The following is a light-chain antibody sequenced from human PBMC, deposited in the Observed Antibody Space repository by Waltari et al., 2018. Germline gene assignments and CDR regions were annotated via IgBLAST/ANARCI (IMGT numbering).Light chain of an antibody. V-gene: IGKV3-15*01. CDR3: QQYNNWYT. Sequence: DIVMTHPPATLTVSPGERATLSCRASQSVSSNLAWYQQKPGQAHRLLIYGASTRATGIPARFSGSGSGTEVTLTISSLQSEDFAVYYCQQYNNWYTFGQGTKLEIK. CDR1: QSVSSN. J-gene: IGKJ2*01. CDR2: GAS.